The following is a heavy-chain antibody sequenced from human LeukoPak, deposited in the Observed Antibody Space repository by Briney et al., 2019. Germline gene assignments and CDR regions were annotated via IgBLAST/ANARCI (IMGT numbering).Heavy chain of an antibody. J-gene: IGHJ4*02. D-gene: IGHD3-10*01. CDR2: IHTSGST. CDR1: GGSISSYY. V-gene: IGHV4-4*07. CDR3: ARDTYNYGSSAYYFDY. Sequence: SETLSLTCTVSGGSISSYYWSWIRQPAGKGLEWIGRIHTSGSTNYNPSLKSRVTMSVDTSKNQFSLKLSSVTAADTAVYYCARDTYNYGSSAYYFDYWGQGTLVTVSS.